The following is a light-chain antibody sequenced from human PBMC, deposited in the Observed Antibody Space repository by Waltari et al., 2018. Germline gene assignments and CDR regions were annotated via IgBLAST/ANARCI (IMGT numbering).Light chain of an antibody. CDR1: QFINRY. CDR3: QQSFSSPLT. CDR2: AAS. Sequence: DIHMTQSPSSLSASLGDRVTITCRASQFINRYLNWYQQKPGRAPKLVIYAASTLQVGVPSRFHGSGFGTEFTLTINNLQPDDFATYYCQQSFSSPLTFGGGA. V-gene: IGKV1-39*01. J-gene: IGKJ4*01.